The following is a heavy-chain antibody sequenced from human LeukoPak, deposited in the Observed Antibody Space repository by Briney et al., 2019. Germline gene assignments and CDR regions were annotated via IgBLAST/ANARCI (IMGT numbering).Heavy chain of an antibody. CDR2: IYYSGST. V-gene: IGHV4-59*01. J-gene: IGHJ4*02. CDR1: GGSISSYY. CDR3: ARAVPSIAALDY. D-gene: IGHD6-6*01. Sequence: SETLSLTCTVSGGSISSYYWSWIRQPPGKGLEWIGYIYYSGSTNYNPSLKSRVTISVDTSKNQFSLKLSSVTAADTAVYYCARAVPSIAALDYWGQGSPVTVSS.